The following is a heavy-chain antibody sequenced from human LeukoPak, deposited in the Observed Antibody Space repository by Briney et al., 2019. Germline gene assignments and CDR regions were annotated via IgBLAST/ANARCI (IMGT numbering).Heavy chain of an antibody. CDR2: IYSSGTT. D-gene: IGHD3-10*01. J-gene: IGHJ4*02. CDR3: ARAEGSGSGAYTLDY. CDR1: GGSTINYF. Sequence: SETLSLTCTVSGGSTINYFRSWIRQPAGKGLEWIGHIYSSGTTHYNPSLNNRVTISLDASTSQFSLHLNSVTAADTAVYFCARAEGSGSGAYTLDYWGQGILVTVSP. V-gene: IGHV4-4*07.